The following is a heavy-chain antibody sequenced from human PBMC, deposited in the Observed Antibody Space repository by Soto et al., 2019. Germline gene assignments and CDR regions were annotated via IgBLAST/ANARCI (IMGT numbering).Heavy chain of an antibody. CDR3: ARTTPLGGQWLVDQNYFDY. Sequence: PSETLSLTCAVSGGSISSSNWWSWVRQPPGKGLEWIGEIYHSGSTNYNPSLKSRVTISVDKSKNQFSLKLSSVTAADTAVYYCARTTPLGGQWLVDQNYFDYWGQGTLVTVSS. V-gene: IGHV4-4*02. CDR1: GGSISSSNW. D-gene: IGHD6-19*01. J-gene: IGHJ4*02. CDR2: IYHSGST.